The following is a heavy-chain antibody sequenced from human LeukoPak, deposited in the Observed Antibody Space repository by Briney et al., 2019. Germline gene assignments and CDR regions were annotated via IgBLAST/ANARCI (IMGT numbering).Heavy chain of an antibody. CDR2: IYYSGST. CDR1: GGSISSYY. J-gene: IGHJ3*02. D-gene: IGHD3-10*01. V-gene: IGHV4-59*01. CDR3: ARDKWGVRGRFFDI. Sequence: SETLSLTCTVSGGSISSYYWSWIRQPPGKGLEWIGYIYYSGSTNYNPSLKSRVPISVDTSKNQFSLKLSSVTAADTAVYYCARDKWGVRGRFFDIWGQGTMVTVSS.